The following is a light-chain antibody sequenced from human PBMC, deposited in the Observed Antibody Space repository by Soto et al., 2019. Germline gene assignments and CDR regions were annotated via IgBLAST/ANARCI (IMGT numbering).Light chain of an antibody. CDR2: AAS. Sequence: GDRVTITCRASQGIRNDVGWYQQKPGKAPELLIYAASSLHSGVPSRFSGSGSGTDFTLTISSLQPEDCATYYCQQYNSYPWTFGQGTKVDIK. V-gene: IGKV1-6*01. CDR3: QQYNSYPWT. J-gene: IGKJ1*01. CDR1: QGIRND.